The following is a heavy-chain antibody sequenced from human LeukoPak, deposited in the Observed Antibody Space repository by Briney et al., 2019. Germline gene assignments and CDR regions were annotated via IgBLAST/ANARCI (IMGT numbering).Heavy chain of an antibody. CDR3: ARGRSLYYYDSSGSRGAFDI. J-gene: IGHJ3*02. D-gene: IGHD3-22*01. V-gene: IGHV4-61*02. CDR2: IYTSGST. Sequence: SETLSLTCTVSGGSISSGSYFWSWIRQPAGKGLEWIGRIYTSGSTNYNPSLKSRVTISVDTSKNQFSLKLSSVTAADTAVYYCARGRSLYYYDSSGSRGAFDIWGQGTMVTVSS. CDR1: GGSISSGSYF.